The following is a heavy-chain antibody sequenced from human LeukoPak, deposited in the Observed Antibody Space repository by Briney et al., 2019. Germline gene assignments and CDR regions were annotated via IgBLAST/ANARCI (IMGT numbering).Heavy chain of an antibody. CDR1: GYTFTSYG. J-gene: IGHJ3*02. V-gene: IGHV1-18*01. Sequence: ASVKVSCKASGYTFTSYGISWVRQAPGQGLEWMGWISAYNGNTNYAQKLQGRVTMTTDTSTSTAYMELRSLRSDDTAVYYCARVLYGTILEWLLKPAFDIWGQGTMVTVSS. D-gene: IGHD3-3*01. CDR3: ARVLYGTILEWLLKPAFDI. CDR2: ISAYNGNT.